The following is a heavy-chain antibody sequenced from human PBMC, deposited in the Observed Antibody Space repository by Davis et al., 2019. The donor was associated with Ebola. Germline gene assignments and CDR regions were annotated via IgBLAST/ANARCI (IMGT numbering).Heavy chain of an antibody. CDR3: ARDHDTSGYYSPLDY. CDR1: GGSFSGYY. V-gene: IGHV4-34*01. D-gene: IGHD3-22*01. Sequence: PSETLSLTCAVYGGSFSGYYWSWIRQPPGKGLEWIGEINHSGSTNYNPSLKSRVTISVDTSKTQFSLKLSSVTAADTAVYYCARDHDTSGYYSPLDYWGQGTLVIVSS. J-gene: IGHJ4*02. CDR2: INHSGST.